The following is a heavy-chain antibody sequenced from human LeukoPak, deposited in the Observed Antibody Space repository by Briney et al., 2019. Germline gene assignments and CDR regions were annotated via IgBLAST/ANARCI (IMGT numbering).Heavy chain of an antibody. CDR3: AKDLSPPSPAMVRRWSPDY. J-gene: IGHJ4*02. CDR1: GFTFSSYA. D-gene: IGHD3-10*01. Sequence: PGGSLRLSCAASGFTFSSYAMSWVRQAPGKGLEWVSAISGGGGSTYYADSVKGRFTISRDNSKNTLYLQMNSLRAEDTAVYYCAKDLSPPSPAMVRRWSPDYWGQGTLVTVSS. V-gene: IGHV3-23*01. CDR2: ISGGGGST.